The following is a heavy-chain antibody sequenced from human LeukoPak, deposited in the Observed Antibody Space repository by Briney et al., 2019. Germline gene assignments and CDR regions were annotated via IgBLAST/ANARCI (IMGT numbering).Heavy chain of an antibody. J-gene: IGHJ4*02. V-gene: IGHV3-74*01. D-gene: IGHD4-17*01. CDR2: INSDGIDT. Sequence: GGSLRLSCVASGFTFSSYWMHWVRQAPGKGLVWVSRINSDGIDTTYADSVKGRFTISRDNAKNTLYLLMHSLRAEDTAVYYCATASTTRPGLLSYCGQGTQVTVSS. CDR3: ATASTTRPGLLSY. CDR1: GFTFSSYW.